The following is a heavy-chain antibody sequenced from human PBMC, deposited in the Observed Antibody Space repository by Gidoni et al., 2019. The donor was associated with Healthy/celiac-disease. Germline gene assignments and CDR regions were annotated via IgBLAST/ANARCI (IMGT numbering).Heavy chain of an antibody. CDR3: ARFTTYYYDSSGYPVDY. CDR1: GFSLSNASMG. Sequence: QVTLKESGPVLVKPTATLTLTCTVSGFSLSNASMGVSWIRQPPGKALEWLAHIFSNDEKSYSTSLKSRLTISKDTSKSQVVLTMTNMDPVDTATYYCARFTTYYYDSSGYPVDYWGQGTLVTVSS. V-gene: IGHV2-26*01. J-gene: IGHJ4*02. D-gene: IGHD3-22*01. CDR2: IFSNDEK.